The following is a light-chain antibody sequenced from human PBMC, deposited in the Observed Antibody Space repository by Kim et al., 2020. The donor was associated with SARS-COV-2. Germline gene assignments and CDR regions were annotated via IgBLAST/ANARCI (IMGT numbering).Light chain of an antibody. V-gene: IGKV1-39*01. J-gene: IGKJ1*01. CDR2: TTA. Sequence: DIQMTQSPSSLSASLGDRVTITCRASQSIGTHLNWFQQKPGKAPNLLIYTTANLQSGVPSRFSGSGSGTDFTLTISSLQPEDFATYFWQQSHSAPLTFGQGTKVDIK. CDR3: QQSHSAPLT. CDR1: QSIGTH.